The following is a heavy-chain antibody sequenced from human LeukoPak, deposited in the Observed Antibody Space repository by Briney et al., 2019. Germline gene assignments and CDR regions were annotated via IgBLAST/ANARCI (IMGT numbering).Heavy chain of an antibody. CDR2: ITDSGGST. CDR3: AKSLAARWVIDY. D-gene: IGHD6-25*01. CDR1: GFTFSNYA. V-gene: IGHV3-23*01. Sequence: PGGSLRLSCAASGFTFSNYAMNWVRHAPEEGLEWVSGITDSGGSTYYADSVKGRFTISRDNSENTLYLKMNTLRAEDTAIYFCAKSLAARWVIDYWGQGTLVTVSS. J-gene: IGHJ4*02.